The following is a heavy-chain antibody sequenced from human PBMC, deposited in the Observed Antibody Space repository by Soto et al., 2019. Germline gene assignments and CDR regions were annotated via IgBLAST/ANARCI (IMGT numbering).Heavy chain of an antibody. D-gene: IGHD6-13*01. CDR2: INSDGSST. V-gene: IGHV3-74*01. CDR3: AFYSSSWYSYYGMDV. J-gene: IGHJ6*02. CDR1: GFTFSSYW. Sequence: EVQLVESGGGLVQPGGSLRLSCAASGFTFSSYWMHWVRQAPGKGLVWVSRINSDGSSTSYADSVKGRFTISRDNAKNTLYLQMNSLRAEDTAVYYCAFYSSSWYSYYGMDVWGQGTTVTVSS.